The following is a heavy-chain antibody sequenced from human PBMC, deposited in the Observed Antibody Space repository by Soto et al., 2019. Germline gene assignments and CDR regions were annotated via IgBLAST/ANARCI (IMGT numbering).Heavy chain of an antibody. D-gene: IGHD3-3*01. V-gene: IGHV5-51*01. CDR3: ARLGLITIFGVVLGHYGMDV. CDR1: GYSFTSYW. J-gene: IGHJ6*02. Sequence: PGESLKISCKGSGYSFTSYWIGWVRQMPGKGLEWMGIIYPADSDTRYSPSFQGQVTISADKSISTAYLQWSSLKASDTAMYYCARLGLITIFGVVLGHYGMDVCGQGTTVTV. CDR2: IYPADSDT.